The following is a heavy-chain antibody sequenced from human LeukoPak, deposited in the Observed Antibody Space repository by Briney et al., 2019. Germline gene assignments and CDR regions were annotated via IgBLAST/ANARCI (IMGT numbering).Heavy chain of an antibody. D-gene: IGHD4-17*01. J-gene: IGHJ6*02. CDR3: ARAGLYYGDYGDYYYGMDV. CDR1: GYTFTSYA. V-gene: IGHV1-3*01. Sequence: ASVKLSCKASGYTFTSYAMNWVRQAPGQSPEWMGWINAGNGNTKYSQTFQGTVTITRDTSASTAYMELSSLRSEDTAVHYCARAGLYYGDYGDYYYGMDVWGQGTTVTVSS. CDR2: INAGNGNT.